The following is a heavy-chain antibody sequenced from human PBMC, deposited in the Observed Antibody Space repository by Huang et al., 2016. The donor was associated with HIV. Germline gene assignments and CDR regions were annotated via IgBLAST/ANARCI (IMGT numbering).Heavy chain of an antibody. J-gene: IGHJ4*02. Sequence: QMQLVQSGPEMKKPGPSVKVSCKASVFTFSSSAVQWVRQTRGQRLEWIGSIVVGSGNTNYAQEVQERVLITRDMSTSTAYMELSRLKSEDTALYYCAADFWSGYIKPDYFFDYWGQGTLVTVSS. CDR2: IVVGSGNT. CDR1: VFTFSSSA. CDR3: AADFWSGYIKPDYFFDY. D-gene: IGHD3-3*01. V-gene: IGHV1-58*01.